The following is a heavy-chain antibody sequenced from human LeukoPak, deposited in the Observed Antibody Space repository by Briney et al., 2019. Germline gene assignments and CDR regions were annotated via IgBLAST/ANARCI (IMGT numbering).Heavy chain of an antibody. CDR3: AKGLLRGYVSGDDY. Sequence: PGGSLRLPCAASGFTFSSHWMHWVRRAPGKGLEWVSSISGSGGITYYADSVKGRFTSSRDNSKNTLFLQMNSLRAEDTAICYCAKGLLRGYVSGDDYWGQGTLVTVSS. D-gene: IGHD5-18*01. CDR2: ISGSGGIT. J-gene: IGHJ4*02. CDR1: GFTFSSHW. V-gene: IGHV3-23*01.